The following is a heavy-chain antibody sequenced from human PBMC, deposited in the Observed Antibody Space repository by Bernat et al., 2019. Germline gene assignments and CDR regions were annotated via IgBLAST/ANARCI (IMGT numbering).Heavy chain of an antibody. Sequence: EVQLLESGGGLVQPGGSLRLSCAASGFTFSTYGMNWVRQAPGKGLEWVSTISPSGDRSTYADSVTGRFTIARDNSKNTLYLQINSLRADDTAVYYCATDKGHGGYNCPYCDYWGQGTLVSVSS. CDR3: ATDKGHGGYNCPYCDY. J-gene: IGHJ4*01. CDR2: ISPSGDRS. D-gene: IGHD5-18*01. V-gene: IGHV3-23*01. CDR1: GFTFSTYG.